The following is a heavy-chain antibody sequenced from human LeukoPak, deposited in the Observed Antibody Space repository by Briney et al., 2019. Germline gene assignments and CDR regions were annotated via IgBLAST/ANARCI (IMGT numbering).Heavy chain of an antibody. CDR2: INPNSGGT. D-gene: IGHD3-22*01. Sequence: VASVKVFCKASGYTFTGYYMHWVRQAPGQGLEWMGWINPNSGGTNYAQKFQGRVTMTRDTSISTAYMELSRLRSDDTAVYYCARAKYYYDSSGYYGYYFDYWGQGTLVTVSS. V-gene: IGHV1-2*02. CDR1: GYTFTGYY. CDR3: ARAKYYYDSSGYYGYYFDY. J-gene: IGHJ4*02.